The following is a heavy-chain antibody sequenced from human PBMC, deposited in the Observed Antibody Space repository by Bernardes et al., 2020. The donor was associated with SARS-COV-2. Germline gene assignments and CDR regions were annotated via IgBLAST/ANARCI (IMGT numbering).Heavy chain of an antibody. CDR1: GFSLDTNT. D-gene: IGHD7-27*01. CDR3: VKDPNWGSAH. Sequence: GESLTLSCVAYGFSLDTNTRTWVRQAPGKGLEWISDISGSGSTTFYADSVKGRFTISRDNSKNTLYLQMNRLSVEDTAVYFCVKDPNWGSAHWGQGTQVTVSS. V-gene: IGHV3-23*01. CDR2: ISGSGSTT. J-gene: IGHJ4*02.